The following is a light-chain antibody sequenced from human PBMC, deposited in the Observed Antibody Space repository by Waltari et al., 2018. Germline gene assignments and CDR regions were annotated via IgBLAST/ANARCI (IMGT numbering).Light chain of an antibody. CDR3: ATWDDSLNGWV. CDR2: KAY. V-gene: IGLV1-47*01. Sequence: QSVLTQPPSASGAPGQEVSISCSGGSTTITNYLFWYQQSPGTAPKPPVSKAYGRPSGVPDRFSASKYGTSASRAISGLRSDDEADYYCATWDDSLNGWVFGGGTKLTVL. CDR1: STTITNY. J-gene: IGLJ3*02.